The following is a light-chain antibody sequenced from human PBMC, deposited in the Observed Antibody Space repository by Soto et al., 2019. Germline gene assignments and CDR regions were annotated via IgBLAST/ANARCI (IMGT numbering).Light chain of an antibody. CDR1: QSINRW. V-gene: IGKV1-5*01. J-gene: IGKJ1*01. Sequence: DIQMTQSPSTLSASVGDRVTITCRASQSINRWLVWYQQKPGQAPKVLIYDASTLQGGVPSRFSGGGSGTEFTLTITCLQPDDFATYYCQEYTTYSRTFGQGTKVEVK. CDR2: DAS. CDR3: QEYTTYSRT.